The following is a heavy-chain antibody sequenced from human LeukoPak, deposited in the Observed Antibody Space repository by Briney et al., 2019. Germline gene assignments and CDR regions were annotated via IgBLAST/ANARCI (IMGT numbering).Heavy chain of an antibody. D-gene: IGHD3-10*01. J-gene: IGHJ4*02. CDR3: ARVGGSGSLHYYYFDY. Sequence: GASVKVSCKTSGYTYTSYAMNWVRQAPGQGLEWMGWINTNTGNPTYAQGFTGRFVFSLDTSVSTAYLQISSLKSEDTAVYYCARVGGSGSLHYYYFDYWGQGTLVTVSS. CDR1: GYTYTSYA. V-gene: IGHV7-4-1*02. CDR2: INTNTGNP.